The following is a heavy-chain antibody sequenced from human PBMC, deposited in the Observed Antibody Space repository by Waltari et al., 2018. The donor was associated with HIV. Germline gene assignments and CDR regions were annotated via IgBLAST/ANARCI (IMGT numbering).Heavy chain of an antibody. CDR1: GYMFTTYW. D-gene: IGHD3-10*01. Sequence: EVQLVQSGAEVRKPGESLKISCRASGYMFTTYWIGWVTKMPGKGLEWMGIISPVDSDTRYSPSFQGQVTISADRFTDTAYLEWNSLKASDTAIYYCARHSRPYHFGSGSSDWGQGTLVTVSS. CDR3: ARHSRPYHFGSGSSD. J-gene: IGHJ4*02. CDR2: ISPVDSDT. V-gene: IGHV5-51*01.